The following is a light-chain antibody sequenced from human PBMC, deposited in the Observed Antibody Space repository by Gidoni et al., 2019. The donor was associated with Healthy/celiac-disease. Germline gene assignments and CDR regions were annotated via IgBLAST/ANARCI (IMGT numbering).Light chain of an antibody. V-gene: IGKV1-8*01. Sequence: ALRMTQSPSSLSASTGDRVTITCRASQGISSYLAWYQQKPGKAPKLLIYAASTLQSGVPSRFSGSGSGTDFTLTISCLQSEDFATYYCKQYYSYPWTFGQGTKVEIK. CDR2: AAS. CDR1: QGISSY. J-gene: IGKJ1*01. CDR3: KQYYSYPWT.